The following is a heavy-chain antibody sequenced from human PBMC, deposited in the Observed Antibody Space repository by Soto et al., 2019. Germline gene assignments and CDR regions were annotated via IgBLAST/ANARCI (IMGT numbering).Heavy chain of an antibody. CDR3: ARDRASNSCSSTSCYSYYYGMDV. J-gene: IGHJ6*04. Sequence: QLQLQESGSGLVKPSQTLSLTCAVSGGSISSGGYSWSWIRQPPGKGLEWIGYIYHSGSTYYNPSLKSRVTISVDRSKTQFSLKMSSVTAADTAVYYCARDRASNSCSSTSCYSYYYGMDVWGKGTTVTVTS. CDR1: GGSISSGGYS. CDR2: IYHSGST. D-gene: IGHD2-2*02. V-gene: IGHV4-30-2*01.